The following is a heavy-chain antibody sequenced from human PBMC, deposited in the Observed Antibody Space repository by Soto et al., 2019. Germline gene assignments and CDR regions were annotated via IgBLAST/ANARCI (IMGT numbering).Heavy chain of an antibody. CDR2: ISYDGSNK. CDR3: AKSQWFGELLWDYYHGMDV. J-gene: IGHJ6*02. CDR1: GLPFSSYG. D-gene: IGHD3-10*01. V-gene: IGHV3-30*18. Sequence: PGGSLRLSCAASGLPFSSYGMHWVRQAPGKGLEWVAVISYDGSNKYYADSVKGRFTISRDNSKNTLYLQMNSLRAEDTAVYYCAKSQWFGELLWDYYHGMDVWGQGATVTVSS.